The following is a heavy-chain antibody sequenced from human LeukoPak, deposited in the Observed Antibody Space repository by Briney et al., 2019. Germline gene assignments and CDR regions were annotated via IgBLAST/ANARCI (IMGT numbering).Heavy chain of an antibody. CDR1: GGSISSYY. J-gene: IGHJ4*02. CDR2: IYYSGST. V-gene: IGHV4-59*01. D-gene: IGHD2-2*01. CDR3: ASAYCSSTSCPIDY. Sequence: SETLSLTCTVSGGSISSYYWSWIRQPPGKGLEWIGYIYYSGSTNYSPSLKSRATISVDTSKNQFSLKLSSVTAADTAVYYCASAYCSSTSCPIDYWGQGTLVTVSS.